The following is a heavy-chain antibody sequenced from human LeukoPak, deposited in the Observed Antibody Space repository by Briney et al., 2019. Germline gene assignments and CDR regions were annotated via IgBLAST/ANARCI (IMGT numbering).Heavy chain of an antibody. CDR2: IYYSGST. V-gene: IGHV4-39*07. CDR1: GGSISSSSYY. Sequence: SETLSLTCTVSGGSISSSSYYWGWIRQPPGEGLEWIGRIYYSGSTYYNPSLKSRVTISVDTSKNQFSLRLSSVTAADTAVYYCARVVRYCSSTSCYDIVYNWFDPWGQGTLVTVSS. CDR3: ARVVRYCSSTSCYDIVYNWFDP. J-gene: IGHJ5*02. D-gene: IGHD2-2*01.